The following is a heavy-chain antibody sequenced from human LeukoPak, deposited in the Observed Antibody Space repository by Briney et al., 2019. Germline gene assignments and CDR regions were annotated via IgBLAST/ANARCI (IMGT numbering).Heavy chain of an antibody. CDR2: INSNSGGT. CDR3: ARERSRSSWYSDFDY. V-gene: IGHV1-2*06. CDR1: GYTFTGYY. D-gene: IGHD6-13*01. Sequence: ASVKVSCKASGYTFTGYYRHWVRQAPGQGLEWMGRINSNSGGTNYAQKFEGRVTMTRDTSISTAYMELSRLRSDDTAVYYCARERSRSSWYSDFDYWGEGTLVTVSS. J-gene: IGHJ4*02.